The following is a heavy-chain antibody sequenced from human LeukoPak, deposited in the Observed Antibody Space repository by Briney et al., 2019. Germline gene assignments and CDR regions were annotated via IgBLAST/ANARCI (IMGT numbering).Heavy chain of an antibody. J-gene: IGHJ6*03. Sequence: PGRSLRLSCAASGFTFGDYAMHWVRQAPGKGVEWVSGISWNSGSIGYADSVKGRFTISRDNAKNSLYLQMNSLRAEGTALYYCAKDFLVGATTIFGKVYMDVWGKGITVTVSS. D-gene: IGHD1-26*01. CDR2: ISWNSGSI. V-gene: IGHV3-9*01. CDR1: GFTFGDYA. CDR3: AKDFLVGATTIFGKVYMDV.